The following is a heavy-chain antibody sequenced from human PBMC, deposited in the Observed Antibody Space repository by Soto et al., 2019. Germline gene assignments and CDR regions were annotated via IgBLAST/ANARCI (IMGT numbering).Heavy chain of an antibody. CDR1: GYGFTTYG. CDR3: ARGRYGDY. J-gene: IGHJ4*02. CDR2: ISAHNGNI. D-gene: IGHD1-1*01. V-gene: IGHV1-18*01. Sequence: QVHPVQSGAEVKKPGASVKVSCKGSGYGFTTYGITWVRQAPGQGLEWMAWISAHNGNINYAQKLQGRVTVTRDTSTSTAYMELRSLRSDDTAVYYCARGRYGDYWGQGALVTVSS.